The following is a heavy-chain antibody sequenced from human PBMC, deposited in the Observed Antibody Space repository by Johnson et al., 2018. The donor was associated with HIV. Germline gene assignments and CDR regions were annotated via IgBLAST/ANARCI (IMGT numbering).Heavy chain of an antibody. Sequence: VQLVESGGGVVQPGRSLRLSCAASGFTFSSYWMSWVRQAQGKGLEWVANIKQDGSEKYYVDSVKGRFTISRDNAKNSLYLQMNSLRTEDTAVYYCASPRWRYYYDSSGYRDAFDIWGQGTMVTVSS. CDR3: ASPRWRYYYDSSGYRDAFDI. D-gene: IGHD3-22*01. V-gene: IGHV3-7*05. CDR2: IKQDGSEK. CDR1: GFTFSSYW. J-gene: IGHJ3*02.